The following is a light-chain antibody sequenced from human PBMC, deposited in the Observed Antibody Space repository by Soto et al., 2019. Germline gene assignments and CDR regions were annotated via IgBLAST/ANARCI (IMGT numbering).Light chain of an antibody. CDR1: QSVSSSF. J-gene: IGKJ1*01. CDR3: QQYGSSPWT. CDR2: GAS. Sequence: IVLMQSPGTLSLSPGERATLSCRASQSVSSSFLAWYQQKPGQAPRLLIYGASSRATGIPDRFSGSGSGTDFTLTISRLEREDFAVYYCQQYGSSPWTFGQGTKVEIK. V-gene: IGKV3-20*01.